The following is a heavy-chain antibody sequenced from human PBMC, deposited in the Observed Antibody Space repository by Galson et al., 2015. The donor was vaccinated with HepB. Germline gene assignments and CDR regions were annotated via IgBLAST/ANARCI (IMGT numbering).Heavy chain of an antibody. V-gene: IGHV5-51*01. Sequence: QSGAEVKKPGESLKISCKGSGYSFTSYWIGWVRQMPGKGLEWMGIIYPGDSDTRYSPSFQGQVTTSADKSISTAYLQWSSLKASGTAMYYCARHSGAVAGTGGDYFDYWGQGTLVTVSS. D-gene: IGHD6-19*01. J-gene: IGHJ4*02. CDR1: GYSFTSYW. CDR2: IYPGDSDT. CDR3: ARHSGAVAGTGGDYFDY.